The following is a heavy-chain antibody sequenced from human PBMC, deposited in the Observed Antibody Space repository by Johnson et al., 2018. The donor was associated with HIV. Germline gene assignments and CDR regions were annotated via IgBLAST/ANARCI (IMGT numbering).Heavy chain of an antibody. D-gene: IGHD5-18*01. CDR3: ARGMWIPEIDAFDI. CDR1: GFIVGANY. V-gene: IGHV3-53*01. CDR2: IYSGGST. J-gene: IGHJ3*02. Sequence: VQLVESGGGLIQPGGSLRLSCAASGFIVGANYMSWVRQAPGKGLEWVSVIYSGGSTYYADSVKGRFTISRDNSRNTLYLQMNSLRAEDTAMYYCARGMWIPEIDAFDIWGQGTMVTVSS.